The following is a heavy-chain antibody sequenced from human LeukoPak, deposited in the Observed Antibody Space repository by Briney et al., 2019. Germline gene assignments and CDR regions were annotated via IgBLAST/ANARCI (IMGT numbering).Heavy chain of an antibody. CDR2: IIPIFGTA. Sequence: GASVKVSCKASGGTFSSYAISWVRQAPGQGLEWMGGIIPIFGTANYAQKFQGRVTITADKSTSTAYMELSSLRSEDTAVYYCARDHSSGWYEYFQHWGQGTLVTVSS. CDR3: ARDHSSGWYEYFQH. J-gene: IGHJ1*01. V-gene: IGHV1-69*06. CDR1: GGTFSSYA. D-gene: IGHD6-19*01.